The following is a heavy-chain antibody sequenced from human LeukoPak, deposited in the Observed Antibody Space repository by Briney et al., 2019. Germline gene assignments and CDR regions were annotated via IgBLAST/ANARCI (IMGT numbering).Heavy chain of an antibody. CDR3: ARDDCSTTPCYAY. CDR2: IWYDGSKT. D-gene: IGHD2-2*01. CDR1: GFTFTNYG. J-gene: IGHJ4*02. V-gene: IGHV3-33*01. Sequence: GRSLGLSCTTSGFTFTNYGINWVRQAPGKGLEWVAAIWYDGSKTSYTDSVKGRFTVSRDISKNTVYLQMNGLKAEDTAVYYCARDDCSTTPCYAYWGQGTLVTVSS.